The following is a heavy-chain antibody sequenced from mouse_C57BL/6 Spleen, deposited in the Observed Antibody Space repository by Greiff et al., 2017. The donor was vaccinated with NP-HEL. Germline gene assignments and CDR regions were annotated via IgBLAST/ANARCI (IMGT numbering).Heavy chain of an antibody. CDR1: GYTFTSYW. V-gene: IGHV1-59*01. D-gene: IGHD2-1*01. CDR3: AEGNWAY. J-gene: IGHJ3*01. CDR2: IDPSDSYT. Sequence: QVQLQQPGAELVRPGASVKLSCKASGYTFTSYWMHWVKQRPGQGLEWIGEIDPSDSYTNYNQKFKGKATLTVDTSSSTAYMQLSSLTSEDSAVYYCAEGNWAYWGQGTLVTVSA.